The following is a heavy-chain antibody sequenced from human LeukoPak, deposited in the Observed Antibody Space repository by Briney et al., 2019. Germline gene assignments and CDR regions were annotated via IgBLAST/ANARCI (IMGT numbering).Heavy chain of an antibody. CDR1: GYTFTSYD. V-gene: IGHV1-8*01. J-gene: IGHJ4*02. Sequence: PGASVKVSCKASGYTFTSYDINWVRQATGQGLEWMGWMNPNSGHTGYAQMFQGRATLTRNTSISTAFMELSSLTSEDTAVYFCARGGFHGELDCWGQGTLVTVSS. CDR2: MNPNSGHT. CDR3: ARGGFHGELDC. D-gene: IGHD4-17*01.